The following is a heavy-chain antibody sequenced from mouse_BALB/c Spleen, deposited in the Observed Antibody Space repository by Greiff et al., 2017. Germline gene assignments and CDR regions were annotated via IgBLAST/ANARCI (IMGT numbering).Heavy chain of an antibody. J-gene: IGHJ3*01. D-gene: IGHD1-1*01. CDR3: ARRDYYGSSPFAY. V-gene: IGHV1S135*01. CDR1: GYAFTSYN. Sequence: EVQLQQSGPELVKPGASVKVSCKASGYAFTSYNMYWVKQSHGKSLEWIGYIDPYNGGTSYNQKFKGKATLTVDKSSSTAYMHLNSLTSEDSAVYYCARRDYYGSSPFAYWGQGTLVTVSA. CDR2: IDPYNGGT.